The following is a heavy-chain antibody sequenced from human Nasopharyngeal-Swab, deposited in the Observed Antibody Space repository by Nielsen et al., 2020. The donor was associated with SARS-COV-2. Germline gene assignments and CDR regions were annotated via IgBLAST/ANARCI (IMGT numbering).Heavy chain of an antibody. D-gene: IGHD3-16*01. CDR3: ARALGGYYGMDV. Sequence: WIRQPPGKGLEWVAVIWYDGSNKYYADSVKGRFTISRDNSENTLYLQMNSLRAEDTAVYYCARALGGYYGMDVWGQGTTVTVSS. J-gene: IGHJ6*02. CDR2: IWYDGSNK. V-gene: IGHV3-33*01.